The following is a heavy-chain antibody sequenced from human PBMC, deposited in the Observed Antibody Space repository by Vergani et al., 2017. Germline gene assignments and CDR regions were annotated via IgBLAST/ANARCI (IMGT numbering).Heavy chain of an antibody. CDR3: ARDYCSGGSCYNIDY. CDR1: GYTFTSYA. CDR2: INTGNGNT. Sequence: QVQLVQSGAEVKKPGASVKVSCKASGYTFTSYAMHWVRQAPRQRLEWMGWINTGNGNTKYSQKFQGRVTMTRDTSISTAYMELSRLRSDDTAVYYCARDYCSGGSCYNIDYWGQGTLVTVSS. D-gene: IGHD2-15*01. V-gene: IGHV1-3*04. J-gene: IGHJ4*02.